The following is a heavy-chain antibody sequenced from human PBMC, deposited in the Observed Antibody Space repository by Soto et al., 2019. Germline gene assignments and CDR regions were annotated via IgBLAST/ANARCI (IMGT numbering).Heavy chain of an antibody. CDR3: AVGSNYLSMDV. CDR2: INPDSGGT. V-gene: IGHV1-46*01. CDR1: GYTFTSYY. Sequence: ASVKVSCKASGYTFTSYYMHWVRLAPGQGLEWMGIINPDSGGTSYAQKFQGRVIMTRDTSXSTVFMDMSSLRSEDTAVYYFAVGSNYLSMDVWGQGATVTVSS. D-gene: IGHD4-4*01. J-gene: IGHJ6*02.